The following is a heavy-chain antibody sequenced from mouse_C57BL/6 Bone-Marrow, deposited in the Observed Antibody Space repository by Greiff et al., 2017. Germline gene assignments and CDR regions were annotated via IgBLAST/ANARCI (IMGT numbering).Heavy chain of an antibody. CDR3: ALLRFYWYFDV. CDR1: GFSLSTFGMG. CDR2: IWWDDDK. D-gene: IGHD1-1*01. J-gene: IGHJ1*03. Sequence: QVTLKESGPGILQPSQTLSLTCSFSGFSLSTFGMGVGWIRQPSGKGLEWLAHIWWDDDKYYNPALKSRLTFPKDTTKNQVFLKNANVDTADTATYYNALLRFYWYFDVWGTGTTVTVSS. V-gene: IGHV8-8*01.